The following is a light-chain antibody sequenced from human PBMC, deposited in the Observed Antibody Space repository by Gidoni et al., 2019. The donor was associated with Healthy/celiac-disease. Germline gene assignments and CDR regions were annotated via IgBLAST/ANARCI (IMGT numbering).Light chain of an antibody. Sequence: DIVLTQSPATLSLSTGERATLYCRASQSVSSYLAWYQQKPGQAPRLLIYDASNRATGITARFSGSGYGTDFTITISSLEPEDFAVYYCQQRSNWPLTFGGGTKVEIK. CDR2: DAS. J-gene: IGKJ4*01. CDR3: QQRSNWPLT. V-gene: IGKV3-11*01. CDR1: QSVSSY.